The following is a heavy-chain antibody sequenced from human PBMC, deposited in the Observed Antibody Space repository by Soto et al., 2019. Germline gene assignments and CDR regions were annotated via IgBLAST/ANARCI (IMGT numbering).Heavy chain of an antibody. J-gene: IGHJ6*02. Sequence: LSLTCTVSGGSVSSGSYYWSWIRQPPGKGLEWIGYIYYSGSTNYNPSLKSRVTISVDTSKNQFSLKLSSVTAADTAVYYCARERKTTVVTPYYYYGMDVWGQGTTVTVSS. V-gene: IGHV4-61*01. CDR3: ARERKTTVVTPYYYYGMDV. D-gene: IGHD4-17*01. CDR2: IYYSGST. CDR1: GGSVSSGSYY.